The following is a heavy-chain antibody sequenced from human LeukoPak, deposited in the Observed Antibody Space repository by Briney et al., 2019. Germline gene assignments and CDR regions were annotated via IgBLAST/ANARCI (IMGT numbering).Heavy chain of an antibody. D-gene: IGHD2-15*01. J-gene: IGHJ4*02. CDR1: GFTSSNYA. CDR2: ISSSGGNT. CDR3: ARQIGYCRGGSCYFDN. Sequence: GGSLRLSCTASGFTSSNYAMTWVRQAPGKGLEWVSSISSSGGNTYHADSVKGRFTISRDKSKNTVVLQMNSLRVEDMGVYYCARQIGYCRGGSCYFDNWGQGTLVTVSS. V-gene: IGHV3-23*01.